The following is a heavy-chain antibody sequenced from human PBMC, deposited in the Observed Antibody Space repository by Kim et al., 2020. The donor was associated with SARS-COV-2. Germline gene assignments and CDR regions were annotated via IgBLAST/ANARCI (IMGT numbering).Heavy chain of an antibody. CDR2: ISSSSSYI. CDR1: GFTFSSYS. V-gene: IGHV3-21*01. CDR3: ARDGTPEYHDYVWGRPPPNAFDI. Sequence: GGSLRLSCAASGFTFSSYSMNWVRQAPGKGLEWVSSISSSSSYIYYADSVKGRFTISRDNAKNSLYLQMNSLRAEDTAVYYCARDGTPEYHDYVWGRPPPNAFDIWGQGTMVTVSS. J-gene: IGHJ3*02. D-gene: IGHD3-16*01.